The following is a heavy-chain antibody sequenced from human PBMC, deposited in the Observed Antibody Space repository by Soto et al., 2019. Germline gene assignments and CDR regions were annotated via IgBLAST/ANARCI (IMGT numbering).Heavy chain of an antibody. Sequence: PSETLSLTCPVSGGSIIRGAYYWSWIRQPPGRGLEWIGYIYYSGSTYYNPSLKSRVTISVDTSKNQFSLKLSSVTAADTAVYYCARERGRFIYYYYGMDVWGQGTTVTVSS. CDR3: ARERGRFIYYYYGMDV. D-gene: IGHD3-16*01. CDR2: IYYSGST. J-gene: IGHJ6*02. CDR1: GGSIIRGAYY. V-gene: IGHV4-30-4*01.